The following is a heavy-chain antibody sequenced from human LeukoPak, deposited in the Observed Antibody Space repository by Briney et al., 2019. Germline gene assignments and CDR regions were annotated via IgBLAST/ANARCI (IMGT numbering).Heavy chain of an antibody. Sequence: GGSLRLSCAASGFAFNTYAMHWVRQAPGQGLEWVALIWHDGSHKFYSNSVRGQFTISRDNSKNTVSLQMNNLRPEDTAVYYCARDLWDATGYWGQGTLVTVSS. CDR1: GFAFNTYA. CDR2: IWHDGSHK. V-gene: IGHV3-33*01. J-gene: IGHJ4*02. D-gene: IGHD1-14*01. CDR3: ARDLWDATGY.